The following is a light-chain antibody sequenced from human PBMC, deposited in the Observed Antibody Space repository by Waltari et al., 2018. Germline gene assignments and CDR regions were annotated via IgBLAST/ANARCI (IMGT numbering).Light chain of an antibody. J-gene: IGKJ2*01. CDR2: AAS. Sequence: IQLTQSPSSLSASVGDRVTITCRASQGISSYLAWYQQKPGKAPKLLSYAASTLQSGVPSRFSGSGSGTDFTLTISSLQPEDFATYYCQQLNSYPLMYTFGQGTKLEIK. CDR3: QQLNSYPLMYT. CDR1: QGISSY. V-gene: IGKV1-9*01.